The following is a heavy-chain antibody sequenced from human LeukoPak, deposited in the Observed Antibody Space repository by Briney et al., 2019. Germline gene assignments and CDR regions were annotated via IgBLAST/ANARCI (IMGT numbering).Heavy chain of an antibody. CDR2: IYPGDSDT. Sequence: GASLKISYKGSGYRFTSYWIGWGRPMPGKGLGWMGIIYPGDSDTRYSPSFQGQVTISADKSISTAYLQWSSLKASDTAMYYCARLEARYSGYDLDYWGQGTLVTVSS. D-gene: IGHD5-12*01. V-gene: IGHV5-51*01. CDR3: ARLEARYSGYDLDY. J-gene: IGHJ4*02. CDR1: GYRFTSYW.